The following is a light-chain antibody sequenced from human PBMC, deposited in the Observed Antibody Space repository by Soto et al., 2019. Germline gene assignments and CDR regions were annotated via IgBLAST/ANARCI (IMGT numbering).Light chain of an antibody. Sequence: EIVLTQSPGALSLSPGERATLSCRASQRITNNFLAWFQQKPGLAPRLLIHGASTRASGVPGRFSGGGSGTDFVLTISRLEPDDFAVYYCQQYGRSPFTFGQGTKLQIK. CDR2: GAS. CDR3: QQYGRSPFT. CDR1: QRITNNF. J-gene: IGKJ2*01. V-gene: IGKV3-20*01.